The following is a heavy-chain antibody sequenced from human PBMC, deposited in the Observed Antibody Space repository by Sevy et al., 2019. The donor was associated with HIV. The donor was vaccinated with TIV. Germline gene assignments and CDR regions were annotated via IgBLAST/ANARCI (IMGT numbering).Heavy chain of an antibody. D-gene: IGHD4-17*01. CDR3: ARPRANYVDHYFFYAMDV. V-gene: IGHV3-30-3*01. Sequence: GGSLRLSCAASGFAFSNYYAMHWVRQAPGKGLEWVALISYDGSDKYYAYSVKGRFTISRDKFKNTLYLQMNSLTTADTAVYYCARPRANYVDHYFFYAMDVWGQGTTVTVSS. CDR1: GFAFSNYYA. J-gene: IGHJ6*02. CDR2: ISYDGSDK.